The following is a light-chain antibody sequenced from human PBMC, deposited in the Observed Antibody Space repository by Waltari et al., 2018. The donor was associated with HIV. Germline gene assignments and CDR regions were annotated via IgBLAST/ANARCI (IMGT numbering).Light chain of an antibody. CDR2: LEGSGSY. V-gene: IGLV4-60*03. Sequence: QPVLTQSSSASASLGSSVKLTCTLSSGHRSYIIAWHQQQPGKAPRYLMKLEGSGSYNKGSQLPYRFSGSSSGADRYLTISNLQSEDEADYYCETWDSNTHKVVFGGGTKLTVL. CDR1: SGHRSYI. CDR3: ETWDSNTHKVV. J-gene: IGLJ2*01.